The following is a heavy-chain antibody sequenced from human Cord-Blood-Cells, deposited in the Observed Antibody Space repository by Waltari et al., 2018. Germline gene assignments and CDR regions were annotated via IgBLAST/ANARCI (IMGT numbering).Heavy chain of an antibody. CDR1: GGSISSYY. CDR2: IYTSGSP. V-gene: IGHV4-4*07. D-gene: IGHD3-3*01. CDR3: ARDFTIFPYYYYYYMDV. J-gene: IGHJ6*03. Sequence: QVQLQESGPGLVKPSETLSLTCTVSGGSISSYYWSWIRQPAGKGLEWIGRIYTSGSPNHNPSLKSRVTMSVDTSKNQFSLKLSSVTAADTAVYYCARDFTIFPYYYYYYMDVWGKGTTVTVSS.